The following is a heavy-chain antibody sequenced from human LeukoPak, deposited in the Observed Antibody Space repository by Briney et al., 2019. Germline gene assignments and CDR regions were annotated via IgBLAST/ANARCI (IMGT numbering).Heavy chain of an antibody. CDR2: IYPGDSDT. D-gene: IGHD2-15*01. V-gene: IGHV5-51*01. Sequence: GGSLEISGKASEYPFTTYWSGWVRRMPGKGLGGMGIIYPGDSDTRYSPSFQGKVTISAEKSINTAYLQWNSLKASDTAMYYCARFVGACSGGSCYSDYWGQGTLVTVSS. J-gene: IGHJ4*02. CDR1: EYPFTTYW. CDR3: ARFVGACSGGSCYSDY.